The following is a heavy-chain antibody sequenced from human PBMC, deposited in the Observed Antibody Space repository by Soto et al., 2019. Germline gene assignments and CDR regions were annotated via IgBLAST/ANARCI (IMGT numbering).Heavy chain of an antibody. J-gene: IGHJ4*02. V-gene: IGHV4-39*01. CDR2: IYYSGST. D-gene: IGHD6-19*01. Sequence: QLQLQESGPGLVKPSETLSLTCTVSGGSISSSSYYWGWIRQPPGKGLEWIGSIYYSGSTYYNPSLKSRVTIPVDTSKNQFSLKLSSVTAADTAVYYCARHLKAVAGDREYYFDYWGQGTLVTVSS. CDR1: GGSISSSSYY. CDR3: ARHLKAVAGDREYYFDY.